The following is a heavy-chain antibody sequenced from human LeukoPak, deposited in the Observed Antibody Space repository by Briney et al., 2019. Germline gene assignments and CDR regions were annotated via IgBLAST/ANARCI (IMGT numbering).Heavy chain of an antibody. V-gene: IGHV1-69*13. D-gene: IGHD5-24*01. J-gene: IGHJ4*02. CDR3: ARGGETATITYFDY. Sequence: GASVKVSCKASGGTFSSYAISWVRQAPGQGLEWMGGIIPIFGTANYAQKFQGRVTITADESTSTAYMELSSLRSEDTAVYYCARGGETATITYFDYWGQGTLVTVSS. CDR1: GGTFSSYA. CDR2: IIPIFGTA.